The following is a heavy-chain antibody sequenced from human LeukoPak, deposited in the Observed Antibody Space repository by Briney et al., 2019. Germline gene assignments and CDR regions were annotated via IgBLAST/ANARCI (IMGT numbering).Heavy chain of an antibody. D-gene: IGHD1-26*01. Sequence: ASVKVSCKASGYTFTSYDIDWVRQATGQGLEWMGWMNPNSGNTGYAQKFQGRVTMTRNTSISTAYMELSSLRSEDTAVYYCARDGAPTLIVGASFDYWGQGTLVTVSS. CDR1: GYTFTSYD. J-gene: IGHJ4*02. CDR3: ARDGAPTLIVGASFDY. CDR2: MNPNSGNT. V-gene: IGHV1-8*01.